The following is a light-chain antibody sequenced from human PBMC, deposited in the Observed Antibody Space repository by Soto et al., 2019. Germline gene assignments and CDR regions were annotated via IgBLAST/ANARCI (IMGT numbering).Light chain of an antibody. V-gene: IGKV1-39*01. CDR3: QKTFNTPRT. J-gene: IGKJ1*01. Sequence: DIQMTQSPSSLSASVGDRITITCRASQNINTFLNWYQQKPGRAPNLLISSASISLSGVPSRFTGSGSGTEFTLTVSSLKPEDFATYYCQKTFNTPRTFVQGTRVETK. CDR1: QNINTF. CDR2: SAS.